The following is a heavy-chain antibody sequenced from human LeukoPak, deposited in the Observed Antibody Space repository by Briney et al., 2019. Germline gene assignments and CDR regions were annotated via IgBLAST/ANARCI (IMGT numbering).Heavy chain of an antibody. CDR1: GGSISSSSYY. J-gene: IGHJ3*02. D-gene: IGHD3-10*01. V-gene: IGHV4-39*07. Sequence: SETLSLTCTVSGGSISSSSYYWGWIRQPPGKGLEWIGSIYYSGSTYYNPSLKSRVTISVDTSKNQFSLKLSSVTAADTAVYYCASTPSSGSPSGAFDIWGQGTMVTVSS. CDR2: IYYSGST. CDR3: ASTPSSGSPSGAFDI.